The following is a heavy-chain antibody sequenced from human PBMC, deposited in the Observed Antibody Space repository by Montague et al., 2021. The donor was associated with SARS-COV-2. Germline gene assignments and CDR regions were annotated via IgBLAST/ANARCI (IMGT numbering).Heavy chain of an antibody. CDR1: GGSVSSSGYY. Sequence: SETLSLTCTVSGGSVSSSGYYWGWIRQSPGKGLEWIGYIYYSGSTNYXXXLKSRVTISVDTSKNQFSLKLSSVTAADTAVYYCARGSGWMGNAFDIWGQGTMVTVSS. J-gene: IGHJ3*02. D-gene: IGHD6-19*01. V-gene: IGHV4-61*08. CDR2: IYYSGST. CDR3: ARGSGWMGNAFDI.